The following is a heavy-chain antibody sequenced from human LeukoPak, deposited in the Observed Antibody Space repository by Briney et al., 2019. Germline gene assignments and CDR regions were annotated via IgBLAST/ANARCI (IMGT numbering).Heavy chain of an antibody. CDR3: MRALTISGIGPPPA. D-gene: IGHD3-3*01. CDR2: IDPNGGRT. J-gene: IGHJ5*02. CDR1: GSTFTKYI. V-gene: IGHV1-46*01. Sequence: ASVKVSCKASGSTFTKYIIHWVRQAPGQGFEWVGGIDPNGGRTFHAQRFQDRVTLTRDLSPTTVYMELSSLREEDTAVYYCMRALTISGIGPPPAWGQGTLLTVSS.